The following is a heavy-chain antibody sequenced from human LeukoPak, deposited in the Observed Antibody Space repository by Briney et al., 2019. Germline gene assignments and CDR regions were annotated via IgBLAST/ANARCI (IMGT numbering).Heavy chain of an antibody. CDR3: ARLSTVTTSFDY. V-gene: IGHV4-61*02. CDR1: GGSISSGSYY. CDR2: IYTSGTT. J-gene: IGHJ4*02. D-gene: IGHD4-17*01. Sequence: SETLSLTCTVSGGSISSGSYYWSWLRQPAGTGLEWLGRIYTSGTTHYNPSLKSRVTMSVDTSKNQFSLKLSSVTAADTAVYYCARLSTVTTSFDYWGQGTLVTVSS.